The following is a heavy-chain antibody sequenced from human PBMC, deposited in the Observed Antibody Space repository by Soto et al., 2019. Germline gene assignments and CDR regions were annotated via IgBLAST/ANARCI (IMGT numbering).Heavy chain of an antibody. CDR3: ARSPEATVTAFDY. CDR2: IYYSGST. D-gene: IGHD4-17*01. Sequence: QVQLQESGPGLVKPSQTLSLTGTVSGGAISSGGYYWSWIRQHPGKGLEWIGYIYYSGSTYYNPSLRCRVTVSVDTSKNQFSLTLSSVTAADTAVYYCARSPEATVTAFDYWGQGNLVTVSS. CDR1: GGAISSGGYY. V-gene: IGHV4-31*03. J-gene: IGHJ4*02.